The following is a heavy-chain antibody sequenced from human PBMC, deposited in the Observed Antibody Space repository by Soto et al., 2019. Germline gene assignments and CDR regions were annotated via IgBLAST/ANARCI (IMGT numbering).Heavy chain of an antibody. D-gene: IGHD5-12*01. V-gene: IGHV2-70*13. CDR1: GFSLTTTAMC. CDR2: IDWDDDK. J-gene: IGHJ6*02. CDR3: ARMIYGGSDGGRYMDV. Sequence: SCPTLVNPTETLTLTCTFSGFSLTTTAMCVTWIRQPPGKALEWLALIDWDDDKYYSTSPKTRLTISKDTAENQVVLTMTNMDPVDTATYYGARMIYGGSDGGRYMDVWGQGTTVTVSS.